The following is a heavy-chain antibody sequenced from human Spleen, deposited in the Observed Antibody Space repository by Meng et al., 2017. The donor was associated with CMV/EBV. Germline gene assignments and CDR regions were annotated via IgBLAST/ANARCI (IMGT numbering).Heavy chain of an antibody. J-gene: IGHJ4*02. CDR1: GFTFSSYG. V-gene: IGHV3-33*06. CDR3: AKDFHPLNLYNFDY. D-gene: IGHD1-14*01. Sequence: ASGFTFSSYGMHWVRQAPGKGLEWVAIIWYDGSKKYYVDSVKGRFTISRDNSKNTLYLQMNSLRAEDTAVYYCAKDFHPLNLYNFDYWGQGTLVTVSS. CDR2: IWYDGSKK.